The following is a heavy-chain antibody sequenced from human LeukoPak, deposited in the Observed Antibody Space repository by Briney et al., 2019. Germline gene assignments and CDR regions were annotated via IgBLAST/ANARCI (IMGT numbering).Heavy chain of an antibody. CDR2: INHSGST. CDR3: ARGRGRYDFWSGYYFPTKFDY. CDR1: GDSISSSRYY. J-gene: IGHJ4*02. Sequence: SETLSLTCTVSGDSISSSRYYWSWIRQPPGKGLEWIGEINHSGSTNYNPSLKSRVTISVDTSKNQFSLKLSSVTAADTAVYYCARGRGRYDFWSGYYFPTKFDYWGQGTLVTVSS. D-gene: IGHD3-3*01. V-gene: IGHV4-39*07.